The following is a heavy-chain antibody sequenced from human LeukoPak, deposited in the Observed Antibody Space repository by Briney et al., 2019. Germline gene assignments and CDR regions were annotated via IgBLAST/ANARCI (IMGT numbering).Heavy chain of an antibody. CDR2: ISSSSSYI. CDR1: GFTFSSYS. Sequence: PGGSLRLSCAASGFTFSSYSMNWVRQAPGKGLEWVSSISSSSSYIYYADSVKGRFTISRDNAKNSLYLQMNSLGAEDTAVYYCARDITMIVVVDDAFDIWGQGTMVTVSS. J-gene: IGHJ3*02. CDR3: ARDITMIVVVDDAFDI. V-gene: IGHV3-21*01. D-gene: IGHD3-22*01.